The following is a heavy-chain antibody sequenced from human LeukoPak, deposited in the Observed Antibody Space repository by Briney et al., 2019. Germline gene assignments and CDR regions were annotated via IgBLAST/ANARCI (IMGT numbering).Heavy chain of an antibody. V-gene: IGHV3-11*01. CDR3: ARDRKEWLLLPPEFDY. J-gene: IGHJ4*02. Sequence: GGSLRLSCAASGFTFSDYYMSWIRQAPGKGLEWVSYISSSGSTIYYADSVKGRFTISRDNAKNSLYRQMNSLRAEDTAVYYCARDRKEWLLLPPEFDYWGQGTLVTVSS. D-gene: IGHD3-3*01. CDR1: GFTFSDYY. CDR2: ISSSGSTI.